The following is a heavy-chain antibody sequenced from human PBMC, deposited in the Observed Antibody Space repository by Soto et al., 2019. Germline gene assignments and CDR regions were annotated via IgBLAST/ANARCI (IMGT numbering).Heavy chain of an antibody. CDR3: ARQTVTTSVGWFDP. V-gene: IGHV4-4*07. CDR1: GGSISSYY. CDR2: IYTSGST. D-gene: IGHD4-17*01. Sequence: QVQLQESGPGLVKPSETLSLTCTVSGGSISSYYWSWIRQPAGKGLEWIGRIYTSGSTNYNPSLKSRVTISVDTSKNQFSLKLSSVTAADTAVYYCARQTVTTSVGWFDPWGQGTLVTVSS. J-gene: IGHJ5*02.